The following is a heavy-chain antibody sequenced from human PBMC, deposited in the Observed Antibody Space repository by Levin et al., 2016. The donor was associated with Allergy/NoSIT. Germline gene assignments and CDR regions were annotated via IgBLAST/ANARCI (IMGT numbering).Heavy chain of an antibody. V-gene: IGHV3-64*02. CDR1: GFTFSIYT. CDR3: ARLNVAVAGTYYYYGMDV. J-gene: IGHJ6*02. CDR2: ISGSGGST. D-gene: IGHD6-19*01. Sequence: GESLKISCAASGFTFSIYTMNWVRQAPGKGLEWVSAISGSGGSTYYADSVKGRFTISRDNSKNTLYLQMGSLRAEDMAVYYCARLNVAVAGTYYYYGMDVWGQGTTVTVSS.